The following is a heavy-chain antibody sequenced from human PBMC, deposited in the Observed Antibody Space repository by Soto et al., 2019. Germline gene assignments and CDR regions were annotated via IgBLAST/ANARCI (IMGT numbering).Heavy chain of an antibody. CDR1: GGSIRSGVYS. D-gene: IGHD5-12*01. Sequence: QLQLQESGSGLVKPSQTLSLPCAVSGGSIRSGVYSWSWIRQPPGKGLEWIGYIKHSGSTYYNPSLKRRVTLSVDRSKNQFSVKLSSVTAADTGVYYCAGGPGVARTDWGQGTLVTVSS. CDR2: IKHSGST. CDR3: AGGPGVARTD. V-gene: IGHV4-30-2*01. J-gene: IGHJ4*02.